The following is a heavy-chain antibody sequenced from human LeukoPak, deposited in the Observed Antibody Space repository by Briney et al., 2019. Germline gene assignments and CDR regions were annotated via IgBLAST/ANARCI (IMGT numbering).Heavy chain of an antibody. CDR2: INHSGST. J-gene: IGHJ4*02. D-gene: IGHD2-15*01. Sequence: SETLSLTCAVYGGSFSGYYWSWIRQPPGKGLEWMGEINHSGSTNYNPSLKSRVTISVDTSKNQFSLKLSSVTAADTAVYYCARDTVARSENFDYWGQGTLVTVSS. V-gene: IGHV4-34*01. CDR1: GGSFSGYY. CDR3: ARDTVARSENFDY.